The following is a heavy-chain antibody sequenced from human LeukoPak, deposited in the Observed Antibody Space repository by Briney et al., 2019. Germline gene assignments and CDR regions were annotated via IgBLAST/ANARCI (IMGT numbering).Heavy chain of an antibody. V-gene: IGHV1-46*01. D-gene: IGHD5-18*01. CDR1: GYTFTSYY. J-gene: IGHJ4*02. Sequence: ASVKVSCKASGYTFTSYYMHWVRQAPGQGLEWMGIINPSGGSTSYAQKFQGRVTMTEDTSTDTAYMELSSLRSEDTAVYYCATVILRSYALYYFDYWGQGTLVTVSS. CDR3: ATVILRSYALYYFDY. CDR2: INPSGGST.